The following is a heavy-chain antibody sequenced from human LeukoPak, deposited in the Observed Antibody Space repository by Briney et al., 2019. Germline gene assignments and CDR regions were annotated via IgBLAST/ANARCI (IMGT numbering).Heavy chain of an antibody. CDR1: GFTFSNYG. J-gene: IGHJ4*02. Sequence: GGSLRLSCVASGFTFSNYGMHWVRQAPGTGLEWVAVISHDGSNKYYADSVKGRFTISRDNSKNTLYLQMNSLRAEDTAVYYCAGYSSSWFDYWGQGTLVTVSS. V-gene: IGHV3-30*03. CDR2: ISHDGSNK. D-gene: IGHD6-6*01. CDR3: AGYSSSWFDY.